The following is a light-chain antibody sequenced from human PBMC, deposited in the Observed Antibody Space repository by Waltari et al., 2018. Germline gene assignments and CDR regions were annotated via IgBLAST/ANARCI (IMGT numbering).Light chain of an antibody. V-gene: IGKV3-11*01. Sequence: IVLTQSPATLSLSPGERATLACRASQGVSTFLAWYQQKPGQSPRLLIYDVSFRATGIPIRFSGSGSETDFTLTISSLEPEDFAVYYCQQRRNWPTFGGGTKVEVK. CDR3: QQRRNWPT. CDR1: QGVSTF. J-gene: IGKJ4*01. CDR2: DVS.